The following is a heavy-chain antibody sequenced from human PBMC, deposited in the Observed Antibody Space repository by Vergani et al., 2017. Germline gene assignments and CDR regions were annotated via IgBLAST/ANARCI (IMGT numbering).Heavy chain of an antibody. CDR2: IIPILGIA. Sequence: QVQLVQSGAEVKKPGSSVKVSCKASGGTFSSYTISWVRQAPGQGLEWMGRIIPILGIANYAQKFQGRVTITADKSTSTAYMELSSLRSEDTAVYYGARDLGEGDGYNLFDYWGQGTLVTVSS. J-gene: IGHJ4*02. D-gene: IGHD5-24*01. V-gene: IGHV1-69*08. CDR3: ARDLGEGDGYNLFDY. CDR1: GGTFSSYT.